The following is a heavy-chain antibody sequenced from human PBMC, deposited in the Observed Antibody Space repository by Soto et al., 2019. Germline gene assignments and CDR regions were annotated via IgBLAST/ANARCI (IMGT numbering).Heavy chain of an antibody. Sequence: ASVKVSCKSSGYTFSAYGVSWVRQAPGQGLEGLGWISVYTGNTKQAQKFQDRVTLTTKASTGTAYLELRSLRSDDTAVYYCARGRCTTDRCYTHHFDVWGQGTTVTVSS. CDR1: GYTFSAYG. J-gene: IGHJ6*02. CDR2: ISVYTGNT. CDR3: ARGRCTTDRCYTHHFDV. V-gene: IGHV1-18*04. D-gene: IGHD2-8*01.